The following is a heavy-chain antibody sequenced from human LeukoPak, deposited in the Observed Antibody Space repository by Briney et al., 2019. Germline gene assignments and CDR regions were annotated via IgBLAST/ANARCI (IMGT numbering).Heavy chain of an antibody. CDR1: GYTFTSYG. V-gene: IGHV1-18*01. J-gene: IGHJ4*02. Sequence: ASVKVSCKASGYTFTSYGITWVRQAPGQGPEWMGWISAYNGNTNYAQKFQGRVTMTTDTSTSTAYMELRSLRSDDTAVYYCARDYGSGSYRIDYWGQGTLVIVSS. CDR2: ISAYNGNT. D-gene: IGHD3-10*01. CDR3: ARDYGSGSYRIDY.